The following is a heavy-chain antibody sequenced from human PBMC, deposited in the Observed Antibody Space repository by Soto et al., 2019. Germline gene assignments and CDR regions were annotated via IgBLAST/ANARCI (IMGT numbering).Heavy chain of an antibody. CDR3: ARDQDSGWGLDS. D-gene: IGHD6-19*01. CDR2: IYHSGRT. CDR1: GGSISTDNW. Sequence: QVQVQESGPGLVKPSGTLSLTCVVSGGSISTDNWWSWVRQPPGKGLEWIGEIYHSGRTNYSQSRKSRVSISVDTSKNQLSLQMTSVTAADTAVYYCARDQDSGWGLDSWGQGILVTVTS. V-gene: IGHV4-4*02. J-gene: IGHJ4*02.